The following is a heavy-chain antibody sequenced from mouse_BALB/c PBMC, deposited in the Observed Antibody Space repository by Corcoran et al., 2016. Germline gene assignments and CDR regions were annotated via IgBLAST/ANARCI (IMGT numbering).Heavy chain of an antibody. Sequence: QVQLQQSGAELVRPGASVTLSCKASCYTFTDYEMHWVKQTPVHGLEWIGAIDPETGGTAYNQKFKGKATLTADKSSSTAYMELRSLTSEDSAVYYCTRWNDYYFDYWGQGTTLTVSS. V-gene: IGHV1-15*01. CDR1: CYTFTDYE. D-gene: IGHD2-4*01. J-gene: IGHJ2*01. CDR2: IDPETGGT. CDR3: TRWNDYYFDY.